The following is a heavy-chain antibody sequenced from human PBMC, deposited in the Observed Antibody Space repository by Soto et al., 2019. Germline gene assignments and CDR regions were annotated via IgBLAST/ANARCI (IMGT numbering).Heavy chain of an antibody. CDR2: IIPIFGTA. CDR3: ARGDYDILAGYSYFDY. J-gene: IGHJ4*02. CDR1: GGTFSSYA. Sequence: GASVKVSCKASGGTFSSYAISWVRQAPGQGLEWMGGIIPIFGTANYAQKFQGRVTITADESTSTAYMELSSLRSEDTAVYYCARGDYDILAGYSYFDYWGQGTLVTVSS. V-gene: IGHV1-69*13. D-gene: IGHD3-9*01.